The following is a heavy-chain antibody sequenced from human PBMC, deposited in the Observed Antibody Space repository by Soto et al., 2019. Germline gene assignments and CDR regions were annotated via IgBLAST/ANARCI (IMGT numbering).Heavy chain of an antibody. D-gene: IGHD3-22*01. CDR1: GFTFSSYG. CDR3: ARDSNYDSSGYRTDY. V-gene: IGHV3-33*01. CDR2: IWYDGSNK. Sequence: GGSVRLSCAASGFTFSSYGMHWVRQAPGKGLEWVAVIWYDGSNKYYADSVKGRFTISRDNSKNTLYLQMNSLRAEDTAVYYCARDSNYDSSGYRTDYWGQGTLVTVSS. J-gene: IGHJ4*02.